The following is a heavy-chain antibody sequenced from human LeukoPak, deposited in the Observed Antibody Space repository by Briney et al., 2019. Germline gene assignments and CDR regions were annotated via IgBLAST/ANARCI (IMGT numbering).Heavy chain of an antibody. D-gene: IGHD3-10*01. CDR3: ARGGPLKYYYGSGSSNNWFDP. CDR1: GGSFSGYY. Sequence: PSETLSLTCAVYGGSFSGYYLSWIRQPPGKGLEWIGEINHSGSTNYNPSLKSRVTISVDTSKNQFSLKLSSVSAADTAVYYCARGGPLKYYYGSGSSNNWFDPWGQGTLVTVSS. J-gene: IGHJ5*02. CDR2: INHSGST. V-gene: IGHV4-34*01.